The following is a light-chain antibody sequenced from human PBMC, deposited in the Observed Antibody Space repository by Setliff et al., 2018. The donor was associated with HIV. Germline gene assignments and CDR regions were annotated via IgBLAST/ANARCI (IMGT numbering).Light chain of an antibody. V-gene: IGLV2-14*01. CDR1: SSDVGGYNY. CDR3: SSYTSSSTHVV. Sequence: LTQPPSASGSPGQSVTIACTGTSSDVGGYNYVSWYQQQPGKAPKLMIYEVSNRPSGVSNRFSASKSGNTASLTISGLQAEDEADYYCSSYTSSSTHVVFGGGTKVTVL. J-gene: IGLJ2*01. CDR2: EVS.